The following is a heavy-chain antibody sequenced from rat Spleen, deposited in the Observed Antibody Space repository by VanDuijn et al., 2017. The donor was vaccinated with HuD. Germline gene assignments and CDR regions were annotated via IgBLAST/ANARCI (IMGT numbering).Heavy chain of an antibody. V-gene: IGHV5-46*01. Sequence: EVQLVESDGGLVQPGRSLKLSCAASGFTFSSFPMAWVRQAPTKGLEWVATISTTGGSTYFRDSVKGRFTISRDNAKSSLYLQMDSLRSEDTATYYCARHGYDGSYYYWDYWGQGVMVTVSS. J-gene: IGHJ2*01. CDR1: GFTFSSFP. D-gene: IGHD1-12*02. CDR3: ARHGYDGSYYYWDY. CDR2: ISTTGGST.